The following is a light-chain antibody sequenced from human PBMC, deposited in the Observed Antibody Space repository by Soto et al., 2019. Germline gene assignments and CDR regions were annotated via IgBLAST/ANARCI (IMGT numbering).Light chain of an antibody. CDR2: AAY. CDR3: QQAKSFPWT. Sequence: DIQMTQSPSSVSASVGDRVTITCRASQGISNWLAWYQQKPGKAPKFLIYAAYNLQSGVPSRFSGSGSGTDFSLTISNLQPEDCATYECQQAKSFPWTFGLGTKVEIK. V-gene: IGKV1-12*01. J-gene: IGKJ1*01. CDR1: QGISNW.